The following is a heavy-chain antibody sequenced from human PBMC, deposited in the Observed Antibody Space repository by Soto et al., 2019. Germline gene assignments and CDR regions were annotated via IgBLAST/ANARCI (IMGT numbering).Heavy chain of an antibody. J-gene: IGHJ4*02. V-gene: IGHV1-3*05. CDR1: GYTFTSYA. CDR3: ARAWVVVTAPDY. CDR2: INAGNGNT. Sequence: QVQLVQSGAEEKKPGASVKVSCKASGYTFTSYAMHWVRQAPGQRLEWMGWINAGNGNTKYSQKFQGRVTITRDTSASTAYLEMSSLRSEATAVYYCARAWVVVTAPDYWGPGTLVTVSS. D-gene: IGHD2-21*02.